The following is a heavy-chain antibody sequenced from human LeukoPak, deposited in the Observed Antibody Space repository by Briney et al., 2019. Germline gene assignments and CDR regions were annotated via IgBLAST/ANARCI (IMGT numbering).Heavy chain of an antibody. CDR3: ARLYCDGDCYTNYLDS. D-gene: IGHD2-21*02. CDR2: INHSGRT. V-gene: IGHV4-34*01. CDR1: GGSFSGYY. J-gene: IGHJ4*02. Sequence: SETLSLTCAVYGGSFSGYYWTWIRQSPGKGLEWIGQINHSGRTNYKPSLESRVTMSVDTSKNQFSIKLWSVTAADTAVYYCARLYCDGDCYTNYLDSWGRGTRVTVSS.